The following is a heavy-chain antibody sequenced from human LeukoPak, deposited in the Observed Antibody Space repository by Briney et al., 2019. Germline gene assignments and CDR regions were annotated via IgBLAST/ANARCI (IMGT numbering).Heavy chain of an antibody. J-gene: IGHJ6*03. CDR3: ARVMAGYSYMDV. CDR1: GFTFSRYA. CDR2: ISTTSSSSYI. D-gene: IGHD3-10*01. V-gene: IGHV3-21*01. Sequence: GGSLRLSWAASGFTFSRYAMNWVRQAPGKGLEWVSSISTTSSSSYIHYADSMKGRFTISRDNAKSSLYLQMNSLRAEDTAVYYCARVMAGYSYMDVWGKGTTVTVSS.